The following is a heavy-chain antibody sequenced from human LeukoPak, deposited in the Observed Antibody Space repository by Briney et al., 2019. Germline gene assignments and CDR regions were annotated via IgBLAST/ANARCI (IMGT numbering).Heavy chain of an antibody. V-gene: IGHV4-61*01. CDR3: ARGQAALWFGEL. CDR2: ISYSGST. Sequence: PSETLCLTCTVSGGSVSSGSDYWSWIRQPPGKGLEWIGHISYSGSTNYNPSLKSRVTISLDTSKNQLSLKLSSVTTADTAVYYCARGQAALWFGELWGQGTLDPVSS. D-gene: IGHD3-10*01. J-gene: IGHJ4*02. CDR1: GGSVSSGSDY.